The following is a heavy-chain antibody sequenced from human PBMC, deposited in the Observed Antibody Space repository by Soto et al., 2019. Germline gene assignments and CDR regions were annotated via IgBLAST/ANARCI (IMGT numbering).Heavy chain of an antibody. V-gene: IGHV3-73*01. Sequence: EVLLVESGGGVVQPGGSLKLSCAASGFVFKDSSIHWVRQASGKGLEWVGRIRDTAYNYATAYTASVKGRFTISRDDSNNSAYLQMTCLTTKNTVIYYCTSLIRAAQDYWGQGTLATVSA. D-gene: IGHD3-16*01. CDR3: TSLIRAAQDY. CDR2: IRDTAYNYAT. CDR1: GFVFKDSS. J-gene: IGHJ4*02.